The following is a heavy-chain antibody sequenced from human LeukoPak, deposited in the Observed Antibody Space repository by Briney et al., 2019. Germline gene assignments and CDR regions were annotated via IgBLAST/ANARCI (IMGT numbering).Heavy chain of an antibody. CDR1: GFTFSDYY. CDR2: ISSNGGST. CDR3: VKDRRFLEWLSDDY. D-gene: IGHD3-3*01. V-gene: IGHV3-64D*09. J-gene: IGHJ4*02. Sequence: GGSLRLSCAASGFTFSDYYMSWIRQAPGKGLEYVSAISSNGGSTYYADSVKGRFTISRDNSKNTLYLQMSSLRAEDTAVYYCVKDRRFLEWLSDDYWGQGTLVTVSS.